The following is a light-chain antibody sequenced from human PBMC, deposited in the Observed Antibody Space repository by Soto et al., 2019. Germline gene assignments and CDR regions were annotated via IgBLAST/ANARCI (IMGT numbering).Light chain of an antibody. CDR2: KAS. CDR3: QQYXSYRRT. J-gene: IGKJ1*01. CDR1: QSISSW. V-gene: IGKV1-5*03. Sequence: DIQMTQSPSTLSASVGDRVTITCRASQSISSWLAWYQQKPGKAPKLLIYKASSLESGVPSRFSGSGSGTEFTLTISSLQPDDFAXYYXQQYXSYRRTFGQGTKVEIK.